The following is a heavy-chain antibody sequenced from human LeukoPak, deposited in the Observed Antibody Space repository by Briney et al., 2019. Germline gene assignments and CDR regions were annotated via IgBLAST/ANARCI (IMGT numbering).Heavy chain of an antibody. CDR1: GGSFSGYY. CDR2: INHSGST. CDR3: GRGPKIFNSDFWSGYYRSYFDY. Sequence: RASETLSLTCAVYGGSFSGYYWSWIRQPPGKGLEWIGEINHSGSTNYNPSLKSRVTISVDTSKNQFSLKMSPVTAAATAFYYCGRGPKIFNSDFWSGYYRSYFDYWGQGTLVTVSS. D-gene: IGHD3-3*01. J-gene: IGHJ4*02. V-gene: IGHV4-34*01.